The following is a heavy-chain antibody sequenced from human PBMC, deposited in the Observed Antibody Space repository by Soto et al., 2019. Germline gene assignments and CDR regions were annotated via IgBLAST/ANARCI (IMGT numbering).Heavy chain of an antibody. CDR2: IYHSGST. V-gene: IGHV4-38-2*01. D-gene: IGHD3-22*01. CDR1: GYSISSGYY. J-gene: IGHJ4*02. CDR3: ARVSGYFDY. Sequence: SETLSLTCAVPGYSISSGYYWGWIRQPPGKGLEWIGSIYHSGSTYYNPSLKSRVTISVDTSKNQFSLKLSSVTAADTAVYYRARVSGYFDYWGQGTLVTVSS.